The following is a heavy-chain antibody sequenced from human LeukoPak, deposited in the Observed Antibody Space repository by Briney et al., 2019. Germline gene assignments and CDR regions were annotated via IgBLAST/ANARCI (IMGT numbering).Heavy chain of an antibody. Sequence: GASVKVSSKASGYTFTSYDINGVRQATGQGLEWMGWMNPNSGNTGYAQKFQGRVTMTRNTSISTAYMDLSSLRSEDTAVSYCARGRAARPLVFDYWGQGTLVTVSS. CDR2: MNPNSGNT. CDR1: GYTFTSYD. D-gene: IGHD6-6*01. V-gene: IGHV1-8*01. J-gene: IGHJ4*02. CDR3: ARGRAARPLVFDY.